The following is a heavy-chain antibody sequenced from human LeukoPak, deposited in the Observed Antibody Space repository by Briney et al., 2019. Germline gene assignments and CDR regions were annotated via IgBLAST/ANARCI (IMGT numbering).Heavy chain of an antibody. CDR2: IFHSGST. D-gene: IGHD3-10*01. CDR3: ARRGGGEPDY. J-gene: IGHJ4*02. Sequence: SETLSLTCAVSGGSIRSSYWWSWVRPSPGKGLEWIGEIFHSGSTNYNPSLRSRVTISVDKSKNQFSLKLISVTAADTAVYYCARRGGGEPDYWGQGTLVTVSS. V-gene: IGHV4-4*02. CDR1: GGSIRSSYW.